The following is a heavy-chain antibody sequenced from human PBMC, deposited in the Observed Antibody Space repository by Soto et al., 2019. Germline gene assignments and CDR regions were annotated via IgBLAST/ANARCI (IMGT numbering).Heavy chain of an antibody. V-gene: IGHV3-74*01. J-gene: IGHJ4*02. Sequence: EVQLVESGGGLVQPGGALRLSCAASGFTFSSYWMHWVRQAPGKGMVWVSRINSDGSSTSYADSVKGRFTISRDNAKNTLYLQMNSRRAEDTAVYYCARDQGMFDLDYWGQGTLVTVSS. D-gene: IGHD3-10*02. CDR2: INSDGSST. CDR1: GFTFSSYW. CDR3: ARDQGMFDLDY.